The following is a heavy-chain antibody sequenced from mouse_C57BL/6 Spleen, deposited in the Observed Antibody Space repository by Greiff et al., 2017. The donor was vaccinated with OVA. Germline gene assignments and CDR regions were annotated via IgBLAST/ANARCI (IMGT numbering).Heavy chain of an antibody. Sequence: VQLQQPGAELVKPGASVKLSCKASGYTFTSYWMLWVKQRPGQGLEWIGEIDPSDSYTNYNQKFKGKATLTVDTSSSTAYMQLSSLTSEDSAVYYCARTGYWGQGTTLTVSS. J-gene: IGHJ2*01. V-gene: IGHV1-50*01. CDR3: ARTGY. CDR2: IDPSDSYT. CDR1: GYTFTSYW.